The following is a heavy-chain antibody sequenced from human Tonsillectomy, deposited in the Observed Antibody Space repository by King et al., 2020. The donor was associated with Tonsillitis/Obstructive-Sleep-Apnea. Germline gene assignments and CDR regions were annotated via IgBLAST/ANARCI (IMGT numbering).Heavy chain of an antibody. V-gene: IGHV3-30*01. J-gene: IGHJ6*03. Sequence: VQLVESGGGVVQPGRSLRLSCAASGFTFSSYAMHWVRQAPGKGLEWVAVISYDGSNKYYADSEKGRFTISRDNSKNTLYLQMNSLRAEDTAVYYCARGGYCSSTSCYPGGGYYYYMDVWGKGTTVTVSS. CDR1: GFTFSSYA. D-gene: IGHD2-2*01. CDR2: ISYDGSNK. CDR3: ARGGYCSSTSCYPGGGYYYYMDV.